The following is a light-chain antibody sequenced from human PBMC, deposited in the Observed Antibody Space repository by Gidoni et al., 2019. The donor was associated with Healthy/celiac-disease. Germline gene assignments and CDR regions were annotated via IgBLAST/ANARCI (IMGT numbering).Light chain of an antibody. CDR3: QQYGSSRLT. V-gene: IGKV3-20*01. J-gene: IGKJ4*01. CDR2: GAS. Sequence: EIVLTQSPGTLSLSPGERATLSCRASQSVSSSYLAWYQQKPGQAPRRRIYGASSRATGIPDRFSGSGSGTDFTLTISRLEPEDFAVYYCQQYGSSRLTFXGXTKVEIK. CDR1: QSVSSSY.